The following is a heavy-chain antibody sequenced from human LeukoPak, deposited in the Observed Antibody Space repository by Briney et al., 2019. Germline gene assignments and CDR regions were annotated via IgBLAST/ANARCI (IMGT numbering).Heavy chain of an antibody. CDR3: ARYSYHDFWSGYTYYFDY. CDR2: ISSSGSTI. Sequence: GGSLRLSCAASGFTFSDYYMSWIRQAPGKGLEWVSYISSSGSTIYYADSVKGRFTISRDNAKNSLYLQVNSLRAEDTAVYYCARYSYHDFWSGYTYYFDYWGQGTLVTVSS. D-gene: IGHD3-3*01. J-gene: IGHJ4*02. CDR1: GFTFSDYY. V-gene: IGHV3-11*01.